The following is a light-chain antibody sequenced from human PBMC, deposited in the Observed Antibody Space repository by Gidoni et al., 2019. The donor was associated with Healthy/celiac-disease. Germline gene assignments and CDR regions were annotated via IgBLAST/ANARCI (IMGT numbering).Light chain of an antibody. CDR1: KLGDKY. CDR2: QDS. Sequence: SYELTHPPSLSVSPGQTASITCSGDKLGDKYACWYQQKPGQSPVLVIYQDSKRPSGIPERFSGSNSGNTATLTISGTQAMDEADYYCQAWDSSGVFGGGTKLTVL. J-gene: IGLJ2*01. V-gene: IGLV3-1*01. CDR3: QAWDSSGV.